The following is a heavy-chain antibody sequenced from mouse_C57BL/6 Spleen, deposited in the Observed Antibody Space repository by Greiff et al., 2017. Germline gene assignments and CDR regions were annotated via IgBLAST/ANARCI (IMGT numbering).Heavy chain of an antibody. D-gene: IGHD1-1*01. V-gene: IGHV1-75*01. CDR1: GYTFTDYY. Sequence: VQLQQSGPELVKPGASVKISCKASGYTFTDYYINWVKQRPGQGLEWIGWIFPGSGSTYYNEKFKGKATLTVDKSSSTAYMLLSSLTSEDSAVYFCARGPYYGSSLYYFDYWGQGTTLTVSS. CDR3: ARGPYYGSSLYYFDY. CDR2: IFPGSGST. J-gene: IGHJ2*01.